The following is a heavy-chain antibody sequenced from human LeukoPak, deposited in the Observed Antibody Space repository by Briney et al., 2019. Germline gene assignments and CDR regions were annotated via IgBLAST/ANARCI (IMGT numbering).Heavy chain of an antibody. V-gene: IGHV3-15*01. J-gene: IGHJ4*02. Sequence: PGGSLRLSCAASGFTFSNAWMSWVRQAPGKGLGWVGRIKSKTDGGTTDYAARVKGRFTISREDSKNTLYLQMNSLNTEDTAVYYCTTDYYYDSSGYYGDYWGQGTLVTVSS. CDR3: TTDYYYDSSGYYGDY. CDR2: IKSKTDGGTT. CDR1: GFTFSNAW. D-gene: IGHD3-22*01.